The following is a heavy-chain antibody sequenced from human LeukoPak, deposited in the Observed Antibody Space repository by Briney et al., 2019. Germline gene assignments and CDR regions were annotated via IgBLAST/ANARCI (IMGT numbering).Heavy chain of an antibody. CDR3: AREADYYGY. CDR1: GYTFSDYY. D-gene: IGHD6-19*01. Sequence: ASVKVSCKASGYTFSDYYMHWVQQAPGQGLEWMGWINPKSGGTNYAQKFQGRVTMTRDTSISTTYMELSRLRSDDTAVYYCAREADYYGYWGQGTLVTVSS. V-gene: IGHV1-2*02. CDR2: INPKSGGT. J-gene: IGHJ4*02.